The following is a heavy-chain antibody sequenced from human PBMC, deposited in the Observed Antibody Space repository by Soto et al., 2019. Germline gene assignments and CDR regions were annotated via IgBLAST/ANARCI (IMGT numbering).Heavy chain of an antibody. Sequence: QLQLQESGSGLVKPSQTLSLTCAVSGGSISSGGYSWSWIRQPPGKGLEWIGYIYHSGSTYYNPSLKSRVTISVDRSKNQFSLKLSSVTAADTAVYYCARTSAGYGSGPLAYWFDPWGQGTLVTVSS. V-gene: IGHV4-30-2*01. CDR2: IYHSGST. J-gene: IGHJ5*02. CDR1: GGSISSGGYS. D-gene: IGHD3-10*01. CDR3: ARTSAGYGSGPLAYWFDP.